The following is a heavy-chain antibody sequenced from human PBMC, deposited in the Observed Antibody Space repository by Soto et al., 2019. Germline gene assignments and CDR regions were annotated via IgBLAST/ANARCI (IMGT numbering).Heavy chain of an antibody. CDR3: ARGPPFVGATSFYYYGMDV. J-gene: IGHJ6*02. Sequence: QVQLVQSGAEVKKPGASVKVSCKASGYTFTSYGISWVRQAPGQGLEWMGWISAYNGNTNYAQKLQGRVTMTTDTSTSTAYMELRSLRSDDPAVYYCARGPPFVGATSFYYYGMDVWGPGTPVTLSS. V-gene: IGHV1-18*01. CDR2: ISAYNGNT. D-gene: IGHD1-26*01. CDR1: GYTFTSYG.